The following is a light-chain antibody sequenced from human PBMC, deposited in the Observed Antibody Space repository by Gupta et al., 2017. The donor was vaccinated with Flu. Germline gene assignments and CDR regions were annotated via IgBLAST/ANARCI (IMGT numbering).Light chain of an antibody. CDR3: QQTDNTPKT. CDR2: AAS. V-gene: IGKV1-39*01. Sequence: DIQMNQSPSSLSVSVGDRVTITCRASQTIRTYLNWYQQKPGKSPKLLVYAASSLQTGVPSRFSGSESGTDFTLTIRRLQPEDFAAYYCQQTDNTPKTFGQGTRLEIK. CDR1: QTIRTY. J-gene: IGKJ1*01.